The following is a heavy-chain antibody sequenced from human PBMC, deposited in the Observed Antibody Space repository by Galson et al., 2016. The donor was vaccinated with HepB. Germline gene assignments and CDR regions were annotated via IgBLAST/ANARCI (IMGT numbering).Heavy chain of an antibody. V-gene: IGHV3-7*05. J-gene: IGHJ4*02. CDR1: GFTFSDTA. D-gene: IGHD3-10*01. CDR2: IKQDGNEK. Sequence: SLRLSCAASGFTFSDTAMHWVRQASGKGLEWVANIKQDGNEKYYVDSVKGRFTISRDNAKNSMYLQMNSLRAEDTAVYYCARKGGIYSPWGYWGQGTLVTVSS. CDR3: ARKGGIYSPWGY.